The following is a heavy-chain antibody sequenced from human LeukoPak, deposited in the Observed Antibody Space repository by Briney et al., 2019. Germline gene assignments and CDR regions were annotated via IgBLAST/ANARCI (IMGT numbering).Heavy chain of an antibody. J-gene: IGHJ4*02. Sequence: GGSLRLSCAASGFTFDDYAMHWVRQAPGKGLEWVSLISWDGGSTYYADSVKGRFTISRDNSKNSLYLQMNSLRAEDTALYYCAKDGGSSGWYSFFDYWGQGTLVTVSS. D-gene: IGHD6-19*01. CDR3: AKDGGSSGWYSFFDY. CDR2: ISWDGGST. CDR1: GFTFDDYA. V-gene: IGHV3-43D*03.